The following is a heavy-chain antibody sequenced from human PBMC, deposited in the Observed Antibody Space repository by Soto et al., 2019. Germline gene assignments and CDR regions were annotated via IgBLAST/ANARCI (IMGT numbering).Heavy chain of an antibody. V-gene: IGHV4-30-4*01. Sequence: PSETLSLACTVSGGSISSGDYYWSWIRQPPGKGLEWIGYIYYSGSTYYNPSLKSRVTISVDTSKNQFSLKLSSVTAADTAVDYCAREGYDFWSGYYTYYYYGMDVWGQGTTVTVSS. CDR2: IYYSGST. CDR1: GGSISSGDYY. D-gene: IGHD3-3*01. CDR3: AREGYDFWSGYYTYYYYGMDV. J-gene: IGHJ6*02.